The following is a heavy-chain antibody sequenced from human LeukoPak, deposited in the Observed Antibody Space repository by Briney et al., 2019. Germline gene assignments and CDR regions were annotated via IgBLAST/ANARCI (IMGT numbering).Heavy chain of an antibody. J-gene: IGHJ6*02. Sequence: ETLSLTCTVSGGSVNSGSYYWSWIRQPPGKGLEWVSSISSSSSYIYYADSVKGRFTISRDNAKNSLYLQMNSLRAEDTAVYYCARGGQHYYYYGMDVWGQGTTVTVSS. CDR3: ARGGQHYYYYGMDV. CDR2: ISSSSSYI. V-gene: IGHV3-21*01. CDR1: GGSVNSGSYY.